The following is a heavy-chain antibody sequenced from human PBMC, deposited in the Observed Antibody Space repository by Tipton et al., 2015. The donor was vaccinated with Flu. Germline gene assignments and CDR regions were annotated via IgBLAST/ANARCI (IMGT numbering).Heavy chain of an antibody. CDR1: GFAFRTYS. Sequence: PLRLSCTASGFAFRTYSMNWVRQAPGKGLEWVSSLSSYSDYIYYADSVKGRFTISRDNAKNSLYLQMNSLKAEDTAVYYCARDGGSYSRWFDPWGQGTLVIVSS. D-gene: IGHD1-26*01. CDR3: ARDGGSYSRWFDP. V-gene: IGHV3-21*01. J-gene: IGHJ5*02. CDR2: LSSYSDYI.